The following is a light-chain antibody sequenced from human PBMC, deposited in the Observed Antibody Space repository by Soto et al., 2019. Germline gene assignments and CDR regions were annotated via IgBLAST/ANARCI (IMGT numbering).Light chain of an antibody. J-gene: IGLJ1*01. CDR3: CSYAVRDTFFV. V-gene: IGLV2-11*01. CDR1: SNDVGAYDY. CDR2: DVS. Sequence: QSALTQPRSVSGSPGQSVIISCTGTSNDVGAYDYVSWYQQHPGKAPRLVIYDVSKRPSGVPARFSGSKSDNTASLTISGLQAEDEADYFCCSYAVRDTFFVFGTGTKVTVL.